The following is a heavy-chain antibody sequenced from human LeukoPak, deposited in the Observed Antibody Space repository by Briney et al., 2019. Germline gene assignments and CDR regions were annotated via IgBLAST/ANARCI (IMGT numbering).Heavy chain of an antibody. Sequence: SETLSLTCTVSGGSISTYCWSWIRQPQGKGLEWIGYISHSGNTNYNPSLKSRVTISVDTSKNQFSLRPSSVTAADTAVYYCSRDRNYYDSGSYWYAFDIWGQGTMVTVSS. J-gene: IGHJ3*02. CDR2: ISHSGNT. CDR1: GGSISTYC. CDR3: SRDRNYYDSGSYWYAFDI. V-gene: IGHV4-59*01. D-gene: IGHD3-10*01.